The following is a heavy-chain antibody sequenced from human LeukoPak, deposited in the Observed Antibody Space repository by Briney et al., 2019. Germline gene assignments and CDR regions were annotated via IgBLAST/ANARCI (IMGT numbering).Heavy chain of an antibody. Sequence: SETLSLTCAVYGGSFSGYYWSWIRQPPGKGLEWIGEINHSGSTNYNPSLKSRVTISVDTSKNQFSLKLSSVTAADTAVYYCARVQLWLGTFDYWGQGTLVTVSS. CDR2: INHSGST. J-gene: IGHJ4*02. CDR3: ARVQLWLGTFDY. D-gene: IGHD5-18*01. V-gene: IGHV4-34*01. CDR1: GGSFSGYY.